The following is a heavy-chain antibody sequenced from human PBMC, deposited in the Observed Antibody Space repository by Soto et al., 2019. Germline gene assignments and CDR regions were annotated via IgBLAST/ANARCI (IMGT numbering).Heavy chain of an antibody. CDR1: GCSIRSYY. CDR3: ARWAKDSSGWLFDY. J-gene: IGHJ4*02. CDR2: IYYSGST. V-gene: IGHV4-59*08. D-gene: IGHD6-19*01. Sequence: SEPLSLTCTVSGCSIRSYYWSWILQPRGKGLEWIGYIYYSGSTNYNPSLKSRVTISVDTSKNQFSLKLSSVTAADTAVYYCARWAKDSSGWLFDYWGQGTLVTVS.